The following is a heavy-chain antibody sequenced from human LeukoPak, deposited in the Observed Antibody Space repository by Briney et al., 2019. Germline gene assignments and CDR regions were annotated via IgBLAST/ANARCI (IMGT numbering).Heavy chain of an antibody. CDR1: GFTFNNYG. V-gene: IGHV3-23*01. J-gene: IGHJ4*02. CDR3: VRTSKYGDSGY. D-gene: IGHD4-17*01. Sequence: GGSLRLSCAASGFTFNNYGMSWVRQAAGKGLEWVSTISGSGGDTYYADSLKGRFTISRDNSKNTLYLQMNSLRAEDTAVYYCVRTSKYGDSGYWGQGTLVTVSS. CDR2: ISGSGGDT.